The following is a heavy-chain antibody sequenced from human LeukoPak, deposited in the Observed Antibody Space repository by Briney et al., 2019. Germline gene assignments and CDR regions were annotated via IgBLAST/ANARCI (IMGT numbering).Heavy chain of an antibody. CDR1: GFTFSSYA. V-gene: IGHV3-23*01. CDR2: ISGSGGST. Sequence: GGSLRLSCAASGFTFSSYAMSWVRQAPGKGLEWVSAISGSGGSTYYADSVKGRFIISRDNSKNTLYLQMNSLRVEDTAAYYCAKDLRRYFDLWGRGTLVTVSS. J-gene: IGHJ2*01. CDR3: AKDLRRYFDL.